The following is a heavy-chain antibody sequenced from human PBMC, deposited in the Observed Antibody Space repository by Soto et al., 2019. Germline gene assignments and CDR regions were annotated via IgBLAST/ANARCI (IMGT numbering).Heavy chain of an antibody. V-gene: IGHV3-13*01. CDR3: ASSRVDSGWYGGRYFDY. CDR1: GFTFSTYD. CDR2: IGTAGDT. Sequence: EVQLVESGGGLVQPGGSLRLSCAASGFTFSTYDMQWVRQATGKGLEWVSAIGTAGDTYYPGSLKGRFTISRENAKNSLYLQMNSLRAEDTAVYYCASSRVDSGWYGGRYFDYWGQGILVTVSS. J-gene: IGHJ4*02. D-gene: IGHD6-19*01.